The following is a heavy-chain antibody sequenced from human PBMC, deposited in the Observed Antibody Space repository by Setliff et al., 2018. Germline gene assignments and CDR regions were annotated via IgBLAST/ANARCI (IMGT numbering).Heavy chain of an antibody. Sequence: SETLSLTCAVYGGSFSGYYWSWIRKPPGKGLEWIGEINHSGSTNYNPSLKSRVTISVDTSKNQFSLKLSSVTAADTAVYYCARSYGYSSGWYRVYFDYWGQGTLVTVSS. J-gene: IGHJ4*02. CDR3: ARSYGYSSGWYRVYFDY. V-gene: IGHV4-34*01. CDR2: INHSGST. D-gene: IGHD6-19*01. CDR1: GGSFSGYY.